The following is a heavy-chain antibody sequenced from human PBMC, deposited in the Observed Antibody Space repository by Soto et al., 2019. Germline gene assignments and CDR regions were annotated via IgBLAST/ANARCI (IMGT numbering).Heavy chain of an antibody. V-gene: IGHV4-39*01. CDR2: IYYSGST. D-gene: IGHD6-19*01. CDR3: ASIAVADFDY. J-gene: IGHJ4*02. CDR1: GGSISSSSFY. Sequence: SETLSLTCTVSGGSISSSSFYWGWIRQPPGKGLEWIGSIYYSGSTYYKPSLKSRVTISVDTSKNQFSLKLSSVTAADTAVYYCASIAVADFDYWGQGTLVTVSS.